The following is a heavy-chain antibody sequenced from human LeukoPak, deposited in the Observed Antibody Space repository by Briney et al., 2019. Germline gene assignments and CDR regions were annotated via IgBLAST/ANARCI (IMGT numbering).Heavy chain of an antibody. J-gene: IGHJ6*02. D-gene: IGHD3-22*01. V-gene: IGHV4-31*03. CDR3: ARDPVGYYYDAPLERGTYGMDV. CDR2: IYYSGST. CDR1: GGSISSGGCY. Sequence: SQTLSLTCTVSGGSISSGGCYWSWIRQHPGKGLEWIGYIYYSGSTYYNPSLKSRVTISVDTSKNQFSLKLSSVTAADMAVYYCARDPVGYYYDAPLERGTYGMDVWGQGTTVTVSS.